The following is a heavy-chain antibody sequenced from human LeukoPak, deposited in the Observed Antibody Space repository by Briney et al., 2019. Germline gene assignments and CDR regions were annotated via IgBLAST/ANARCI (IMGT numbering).Heavy chain of an antibody. CDR1: GFTFSSYA. CDR3: AKQGGILTGYYNYFDY. J-gene: IGHJ4*02. D-gene: IGHD3-9*01. Sequence: GGSLRLSCAASGFTFSSYAMSWVRQAPGKGLEGVSAISGSGGSTYYADSVKGRFTISRDNSKNTLYLQMNSLRAEDTAVYYCAKQGGILTGYYNYFDYWGQGTLVTVSS. V-gene: IGHV3-23*01. CDR2: ISGSGGST.